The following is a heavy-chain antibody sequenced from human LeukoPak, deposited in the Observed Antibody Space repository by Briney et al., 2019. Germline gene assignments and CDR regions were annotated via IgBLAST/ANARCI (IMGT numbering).Heavy chain of an antibody. CDR1: GGSISSGGYY. J-gene: IGHJ5*02. CDR3: AREWRLWFGGFVDFGADNWFDP. D-gene: IGHD3-10*01. CDR2: IYYSGST. Sequence: SETLSLTCTVSGGSISSGGYYWSWIRQHPGKGLEWIGYIYYSGSTYYNPSLKSRVTISVDTSKNQFSLKLSSVTAADTAVYYCAREWRLWFGGFVDFGADNWFDPWGQGTLVTVSS. V-gene: IGHV4-31*03.